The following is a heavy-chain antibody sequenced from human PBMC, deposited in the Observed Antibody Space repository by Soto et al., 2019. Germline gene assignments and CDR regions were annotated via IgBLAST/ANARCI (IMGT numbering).Heavy chain of an antibody. CDR3: ARRRLELLDYYYGMDV. CDR2: IYYSGST. D-gene: IGHD1-7*01. J-gene: IGHJ6*02. V-gene: IGHV4-30-4*01. Sequence: SETLSLTCTVSGGSISSGDYYWSWIRQPPGKGLEWIGYIYYSGSTYYNPSLKSRVTISVDTSKNQFSLKLSSVTAADTAVYYCARRRLELLDYYYGMDVWGQGTTVTVSS. CDR1: GGSISSGDYY.